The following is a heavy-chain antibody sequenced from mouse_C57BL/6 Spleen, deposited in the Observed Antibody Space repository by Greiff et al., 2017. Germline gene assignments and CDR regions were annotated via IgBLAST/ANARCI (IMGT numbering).Heavy chain of an antibody. CDR3: ARGNYDYENYYAMDY. J-gene: IGHJ4*01. CDR1: GYTFTTYP. Sequence: QVHVQQSGAELVKPGASVKMSCKASGYTFTTYPIEWMKQNHGKSLEWIGNFHPYNDDTKYNEKFKGKATLTVEKSSSTVYLELSRLTSDDSAVYYCARGNYDYENYYAMDYWGQGTSVTVSS. CDR2: FHPYNDDT. V-gene: IGHV1-47*01. D-gene: IGHD2-4*01.